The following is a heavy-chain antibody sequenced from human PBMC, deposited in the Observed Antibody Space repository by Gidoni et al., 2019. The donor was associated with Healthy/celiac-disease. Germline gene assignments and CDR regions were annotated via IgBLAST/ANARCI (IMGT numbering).Heavy chain of an antibody. CDR1: FTSYY. CDR2: INPSGGST. CDR3: AREEEIVLMVYARRYFQH. D-gene: IGHD2-8*01. V-gene: IGHV1-46*01. J-gene: IGHJ1*01. Sequence: FTSYYMHWVRQAPGQGLEWMGIINPSGGSTSYAQKFQGRVTMTRDTSTSTVYMELSSLRSEDTAVYYCAREEEIVLMVYARRYFQHWGQGTLVTVSS.